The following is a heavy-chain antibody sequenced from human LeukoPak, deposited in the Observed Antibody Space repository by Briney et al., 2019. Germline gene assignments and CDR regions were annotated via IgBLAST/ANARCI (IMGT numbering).Heavy chain of an antibody. Sequence: SETLSLTCTVSGDSISSYYWSWIRQPPGKGLEWIGYIYYSGSTKYNPSLKSRVTISVDTSKNQFSLKLSSVTAADTAVYYCARQSGIIGTTDRFDPWGQGTLVTVSS. CDR3: ARQSGIIGTTDRFDP. J-gene: IGHJ5*02. CDR1: GDSISSYY. D-gene: IGHD1-7*01. V-gene: IGHV4-59*08. CDR2: IYYSGST.